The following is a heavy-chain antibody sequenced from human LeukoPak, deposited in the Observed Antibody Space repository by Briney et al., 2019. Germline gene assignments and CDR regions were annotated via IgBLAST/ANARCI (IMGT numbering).Heavy chain of an antibody. Sequence: SETLSLTCTVSGGSISSYYWSWIRQPPGKGLEWIGYVYYSGYSGSTNYNPSLKSRVTISVDTSKNQVSLKVSSVTAADTAVYDCARESGYSFDYWGQGSLVTVSS. D-gene: IGHD3-3*01. CDR3: ARESGYSFDY. V-gene: IGHV4-59*01. CDR2: VYYSGYSGST. J-gene: IGHJ4*02. CDR1: GGSISSYY.